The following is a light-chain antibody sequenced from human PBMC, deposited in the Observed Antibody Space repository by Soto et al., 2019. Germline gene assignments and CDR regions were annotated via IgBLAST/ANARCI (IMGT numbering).Light chain of an antibody. CDR1: SSNIGAGYD. J-gene: IGLJ2*01. CDR3: QSYDSSL. CDR2: GNI. Sequence: QSVLTQPPSVSGAPGRRVTISCTGSSSNIGAGYDVHCYQHLPGTAPKLLIYGNINRPSGVPDRFSGSQSGTSASLAIAGLQAEDEADYCCQSYDSSLFGGGTKLTVL. V-gene: IGLV1-40*01.